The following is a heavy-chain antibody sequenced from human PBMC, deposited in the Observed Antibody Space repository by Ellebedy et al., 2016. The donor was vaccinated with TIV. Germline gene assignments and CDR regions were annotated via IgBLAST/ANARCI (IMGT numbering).Heavy chain of an antibody. CDR3: ARGHSTVTSNYYYYYMDV. Sequence: GGSLRLXXAASGFTFSSYAMSWVRQAPGKGLEWVSAISGSGGSTYYADSVKGRFTISRDNSKNTLYLQMNSLRAEDTAVYYCARGHSTVTSNYYYYYMDVWGKGTTVTVSS. D-gene: IGHD4-11*01. J-gene: IGHJ6*03. V-gene: IGHV3-23*01. CDR2: ISGSGGST. CDR1: GFTFSSYA.